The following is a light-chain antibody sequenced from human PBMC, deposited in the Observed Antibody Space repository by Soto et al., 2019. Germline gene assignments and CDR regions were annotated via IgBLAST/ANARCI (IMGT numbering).Light chain of an antibody. V-gene: IGKV1-39*01. Sequence: DIQMTQSPSSLSASVGDRVTITYRASQSISSYLNLYQQKPGQDPKLLIYAASSLQSGVPPRFSGSGSGTDFTLTISSLQPEDFASYDCQQSYSTLTSSGQGTRLEI. J-gene: IGKJ5*01. CDR2: AAS. CDR3: QQSYSTLTS. CDR1: QSISSY.